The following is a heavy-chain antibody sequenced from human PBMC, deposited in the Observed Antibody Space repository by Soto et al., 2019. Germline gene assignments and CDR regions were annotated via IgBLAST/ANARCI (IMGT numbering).Heavy chain of an antibody. Sequence: QAQLVESGGGLVQPGASLRLSCAASGFTFSDYYMSWIRQAPGTGLGWISYISNSGTYTNYAGSVKGRFTISRDNAKNSLFPRMDGLRAEDTAFYYCVRGRGGDWGQGTLVTVSS. CDR3: VRGRGGD. J-gene: IGHJ4*02. V-gene: IGHV3-11*06. D-gene: IGHD3-10*01. CDR1: GFTFSDYY. CDR2: ISNSGTYT.